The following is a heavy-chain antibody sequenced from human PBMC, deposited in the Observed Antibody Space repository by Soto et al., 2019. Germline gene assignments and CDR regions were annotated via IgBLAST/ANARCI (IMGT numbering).Heavy chain of an antibody. CDR3: AKDEGSSSGSTP. D-gene: IGHD6-6*01. CDR2: ISHDGSNK. CDR1: GFTFSSYG. Sequence: GGSLRLSCAASGFTFSSYGMHWVRQAPGKGLEWVAVISHDGSNKYYADSVKGRFTISRDNSKNTLYLQMNSLRAEDTAVYYCAKDEGSSSGSTPWGQGTLVTVSS. V-gene: IGHV3-30*18. J-gene: IGHJ5*02.